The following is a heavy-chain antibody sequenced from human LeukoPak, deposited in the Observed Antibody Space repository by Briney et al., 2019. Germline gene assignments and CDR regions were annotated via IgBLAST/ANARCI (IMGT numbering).Heavy chain of an antibody. Sequence: ASVKVSCKASGYTFTGYYMHWVRRAPGQGLEWMGWINPNSGGTNYAQKFQGRVTMTRDTSISTAYMELSRLRSDDTAVYYCAMGGDIVLMVYAIEDYWGQGTLVTVSS. CDR3: AMGGDIVLMVYAIEDY. V-gene: IGHV1-2*02. CDR2: INPNSGGT. D-gene: IGHD2-8*01. CDR1: GYTFTGYY. J-gene: IGHJ4*02.